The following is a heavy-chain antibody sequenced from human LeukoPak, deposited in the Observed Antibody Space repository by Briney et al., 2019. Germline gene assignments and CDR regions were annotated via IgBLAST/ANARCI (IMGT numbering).Heavy chain of an antibody. CDR2: VRDKTNSYAT. CDR3: TRQRPQTGSLDY. J-gene: IGHJ4*02. Sequence: GGSLKLSCAASGFTFSDSSMHWVRQASGKGLEWVGRVRDKTNSYATGYGESVKGRFTISRDDSKNTAYLEMSGLRVEDTAVYYCTRQRPQTGSLDYWGQGALVTVSS. CDR1: GFTFSDSS. D-gene: IGHD1-26*01. V-gene: IGHV3-73*01.